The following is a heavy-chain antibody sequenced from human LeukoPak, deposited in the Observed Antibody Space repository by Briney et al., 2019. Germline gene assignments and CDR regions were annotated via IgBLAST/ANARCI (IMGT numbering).Heavy chain of an antibody. V-gene: IGHV4-34*01. CDR2: INHSGST. J-gene: IGHJ4*02. CDR3: ARVDHSISGWFFDY. D-gene: IGHD6-19*01. Sequence: SETLSLTCAVYGGSFSGYYWSWIRQPPGKGLEWIGEINHSGSTNYNPSLKSRVTISVDTSKNQFSLKLSSVTAADTAVYYCARVDHSISGWFFDYWGQGTLVTVSS. CDR1: GGSFSGYY.